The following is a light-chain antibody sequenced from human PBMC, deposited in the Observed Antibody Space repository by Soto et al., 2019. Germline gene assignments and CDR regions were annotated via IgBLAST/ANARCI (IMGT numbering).Light chain of an antibody. CDR3: CSYEDNFIHV. J-gene: IGLJ1*01. CDR1: SGDVGGYEY. V-gene: IGLV2-11*01. Sequence: QSVLTQPRSVSGSPGQSVTISCLGTSGDVGGYEYVSWYQQHPGKAPRLLIFGVNKRPSGVPDRFSGSKSGNTASLTISGLQAEDEADYYCCSYEDNFIHVFESGTQLTVL. CDR2: GVN.